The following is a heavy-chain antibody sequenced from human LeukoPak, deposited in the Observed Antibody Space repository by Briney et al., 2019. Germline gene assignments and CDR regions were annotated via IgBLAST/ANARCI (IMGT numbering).Heavy chain of an antibody. CDR1: GFTFSSYA. D-gene: IGHD3-22*01. V-gene: IGHV3-23*01. CDR2: ISGSGGST. J-gene: IGHJ4*02. Sequence: GGSLRLSCAASGFTFSSYAMSWVRQAPGKGLEWVSAISGSGGSTYYADSVKGRFTISRDNSKNTLYLQMNSLRADDAAVYYCAALNYYDSSGYWYWGQGTLVTVSS. CDR3: AALNYYDSSGYWY.